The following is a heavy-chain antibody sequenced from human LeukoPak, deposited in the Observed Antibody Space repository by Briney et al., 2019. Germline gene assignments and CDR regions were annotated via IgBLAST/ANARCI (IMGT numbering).Heavy chain of an antibody. CDR3: ARHREMDSYEAFDM. V-gene: IGHV4-59*08. D-gene: IGHD5-24*01. J-gene: IGHJ3*02. Sequence: PSETLSLTCTVSGVSISSYYWSWIRQPPGKGLEWIGYIYYSGSTNYNPSLKSRVTISIDTSNNQLSLKLSSVTAADTAVYYCARHREMDSYEAFDMWGQGTMVTVSS. CDR1: GVSISSYY. CDR2: IYYSGST.